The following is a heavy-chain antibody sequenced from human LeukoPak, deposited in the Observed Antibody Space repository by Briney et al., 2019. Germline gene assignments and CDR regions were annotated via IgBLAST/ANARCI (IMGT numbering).Heavy chain of an antibody. CDR3: AREPATMVRGVLLGRFDP. V-gene: IGHV1-2*06. Sequence: ASVTVSCKASGYTFTGYYMHWVRQAPGQGLEWMGRINPDSGGTNYAQKFQGRVTMTRDTSISTAYMELSRLRSDDTAVYYCAREPATMVRGVLLGRFDPWGQGTLVTVSS. J-gene: IGHJ5*02. D-gene: IGHD3-10*01. CDR1: GYTFTGYY. CDR2: INPDSGGT.